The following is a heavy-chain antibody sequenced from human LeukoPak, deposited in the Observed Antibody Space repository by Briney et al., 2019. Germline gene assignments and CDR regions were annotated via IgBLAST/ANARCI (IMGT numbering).Heavy chain of an antibody. J-gene: IGHJ3*01. CDR1: GFIFNNYW. V-gene: IGHV3-7*03. D-gene: IGHD6-6*01. CDR2: MNEGGSEK. Sequence: GGSLRLSCAASGFIFNNYWMGWGRQAPGKGLEWVANMNEGGSEKFYVDSVRGWFTISRDNAKNSVFLHMSSLGAEDTAVYYCARSSYSSSSSVWGQGTMVTVSS. CDR3: ARSSYSSSSSV.